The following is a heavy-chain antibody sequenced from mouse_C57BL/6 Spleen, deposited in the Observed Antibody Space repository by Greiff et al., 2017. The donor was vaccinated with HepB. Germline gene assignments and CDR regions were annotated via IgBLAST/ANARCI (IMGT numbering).Heavy chain of an antibody. D-gene: IGHD1-1*01. V-gene: IGHV1-19*01. Sequence: EVQLQQSGPVLVKPGASVKMSCKASGYTFTDYYMNWVKQSHGKSLEWIGVINPYNGGTSYNQKFKGKATLTVDKSSSTAYMELNSLTSEDSAVYYCARRGTYGSTWYFDGWGTGTTVTVSS. J-gene: IGHJ1*03. CDR2: INPYNGGT. CDR3: ARRGTYGSTWYFDG. CDR1: GYTFTDYY.